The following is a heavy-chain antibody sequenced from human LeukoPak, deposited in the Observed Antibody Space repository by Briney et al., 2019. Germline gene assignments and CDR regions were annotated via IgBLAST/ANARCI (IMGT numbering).Heavy chain of an antibody. CDR3: ARNDWNDAYYYYYGMDV. V-gene: IGHV1-3*01. Sequence: GASVKVSCKASGYTFTSYAMHWVRHAPGQRREWMGWINAGNGNTKYSQKFRGRVTITRGTYASTAYMEMSSLRAEDTAVYYCARNDWNDAYYYYYGMDVWGQGTTVTVSS. CDR1: GYTFTSYA. D-gene: IGHD1-1*01. J-gene: IGHJ6*02. CDR2: INAGNGNT.